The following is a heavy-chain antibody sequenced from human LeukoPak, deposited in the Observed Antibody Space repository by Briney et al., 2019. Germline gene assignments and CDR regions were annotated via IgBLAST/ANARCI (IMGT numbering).Heavy chain of an antibody. CDR2: INHSGST. V-gene: IGHV4-34*01. Sequence: SETLSLTCAVYGGYFSGYYWSWIREPPGKGLEWIGEINHSGSTNYNPCLKSRVTISVDTSKNQFSLKLSSVSAADTAVYYCARDVEQLVVGYYYYYGMDVWGQGTTVTVSS. CDR1: GGYFSGYY. J-gene: IGHJ6*02. D-gene: IGHD6-13*01. CDR3: ARDVEQLVVGYYYYYGMDV.